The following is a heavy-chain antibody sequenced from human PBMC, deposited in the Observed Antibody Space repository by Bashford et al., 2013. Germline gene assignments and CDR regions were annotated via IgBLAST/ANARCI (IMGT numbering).Heavy chain of an antibody. V-gene: IGHV4-4*07. CDR1: GGSLNNYF. CDR3: GRVSVSGKFDY. CDR2: IYSSGFT. D-gene: IGHD1-26*01. J-gene: IGHJ4*02. Sequence: SETLSLTCTVSGGSLNNYFWSWIRQPAGKGLEWIGRIYSSGFTNYNPSLESRVTVSLDTSKNQISLKMTSVTAADTGVYFCGRVSVSGKFDYVGPGDPWSPSPQ.